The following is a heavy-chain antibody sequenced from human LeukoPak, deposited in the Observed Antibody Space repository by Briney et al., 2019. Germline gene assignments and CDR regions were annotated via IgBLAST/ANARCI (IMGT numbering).Heavy chain of an antibody. CDR3: ARDRGYYDYVWGSYRYYFDY. Sequence: GGSLKLSCAASGFTLSSYWMSWVRQAPGKGLEWVANIKQDGSGKYYVDSVKGRFTISRDNAKNSLYLQMNSLRAEDTAVYYCARDRGYYDYVWGSYRYYFDYWGQGTLVTVSS. CDR2: IKQDGSGK. V-gene: IGHV3-7*01. D-gene: IGHD3-16*02. J-gene: IGHJ4*02. CDR1: GFTLSSYW.